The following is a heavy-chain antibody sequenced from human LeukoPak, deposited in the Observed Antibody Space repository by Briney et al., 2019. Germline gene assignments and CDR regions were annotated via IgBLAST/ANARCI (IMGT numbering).Heavy chain of an antibody. J-gene: IGHJ4*02. CDR2: IYYSGST. CDR3: ARAIRGSGSYRYLDY. Sequence: SETLSLTCAVYGGSFSGYYWSRIRQPPGKGLEWIGYIYYSGSTNYNPSLKSRVTISVDTSKNQFSLKLSSVTAADTAVYYCARAIRGSGSYRYLDYWGQGTLVTVSS. D-gene: IGHD3-10*01. CDR1: GGSFSGYY. V-gene: IGHV4-59*01.